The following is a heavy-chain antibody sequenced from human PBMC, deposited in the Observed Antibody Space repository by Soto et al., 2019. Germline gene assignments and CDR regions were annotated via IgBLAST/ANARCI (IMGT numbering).Heavy chain of an antibody. D-gene: IGHD1-7*01. Sequence: GGSMRLSCAASGFTFSSYSMNWVRQTPGKGLEWVSAISGSGGSTYYADSVKGRFTISRDSSKNTLYLQMNSLRAEDAAVYYCAKGNSWSPALVLDIWGQGTMVTVSS. J-gene: IGHJ3*02. CDR2: ISGSGGST. CDR1: GFTFSSYS. V-gene: IGHV3-23*01. CDR3: AKGNSWSPALVLDI.